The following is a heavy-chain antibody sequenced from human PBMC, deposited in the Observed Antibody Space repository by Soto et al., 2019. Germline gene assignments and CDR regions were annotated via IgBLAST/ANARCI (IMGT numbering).Heavy chain of an antibody. Sequence: SVKVSCKASGGTFSSYAISWVRQAPGQGLKWMGGIIPIFGTTNYAQKFQGRVTITADESTSTSYMELRSLRSDDMALYYCAREGQAPYYYYGMDVWGQGTAVTVSS. CDR3: AREGQAPYYYYGMDV. CDR1: GGTFSSYA. CDR2: IIPIFGTT. V-gene: IGHV1-69*13. J-gene: IGHJ6*02.